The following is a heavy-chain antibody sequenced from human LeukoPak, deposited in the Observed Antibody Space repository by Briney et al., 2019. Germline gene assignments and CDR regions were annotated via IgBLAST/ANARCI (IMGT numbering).Heavy chain of an antibody. CDR3: ARSDRGRANWVLGDY. CDR1: GFSFSSYA. V-gene: IGHV3-30-3*01. Sequence: GGSLRLSCAASGFSFSSYAMHWARQAPGKGLEWVAVVSYDGSNKYYADSVKGRFTISRDNSKNTPYLQMNSLRAEDTAVYYCARSDRGRANWVLGDYWGQGTLVTVSS. J-gene: IGHJ4*02. CDR2: VSYDGSNK. D-gene: IGHD7-27*01.